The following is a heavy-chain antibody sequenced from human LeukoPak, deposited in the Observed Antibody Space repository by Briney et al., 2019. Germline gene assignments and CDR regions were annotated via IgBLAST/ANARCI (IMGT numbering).Heavy chain of an antibody. J-gene: IGHJ3*02. Sequence: SQTLSLTCAISGDSVSSNSAAWNWFRQSPSRGLEWLGRTYYRSKWYNDYAVSVKSRITINPDTSKNQFSLQLNSVTPEDTAVYYCAREDTAMVKDAFDIWGQGTMVTVSS. CDR2: TYYRSKWYN. CDR1: GDSVSSNSAA. V-gene: IGHV6-1*01. D-gene: IGHD5-18*01. CDR3: AREDTAMVKDAFDI.